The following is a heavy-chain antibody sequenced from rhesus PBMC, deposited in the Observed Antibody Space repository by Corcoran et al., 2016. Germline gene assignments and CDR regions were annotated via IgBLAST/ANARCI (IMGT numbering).Heavy chain of an antibody. J-gene: IGHJ5-1*01. D-gene: IGHD1-1-1*01. CDR1: GGSISSNY. V-gene: IGHV4-173*01. Sequence: QLQLQESGPGLVKPSETLSLTCAVSGGSISSNYWSWIRQPTGKGLEGIGGMPGGVGSNDYNPSLKSRVTISTDTSKNQCSLKLSSVTAADTAVYYCARGVAGTRRIWVDGYNRFDVGGPGVLVTVSS. CDR2: MPGGVGSN. CDR3: ARGVAGTRRIWVDGYNRFDV.